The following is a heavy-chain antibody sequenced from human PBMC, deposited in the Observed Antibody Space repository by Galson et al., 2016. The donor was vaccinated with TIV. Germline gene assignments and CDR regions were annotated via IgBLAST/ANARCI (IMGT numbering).Heavy chain of an antibody. CDR3: ARLRSCGGDCYYFDY. D-gene: IGHD2-21*02. V-gene: IGHV3-20*01. CDR2: INWNGAST. J-gene: IGHJ4*02. CDR1: GFTFDDYD. Sequence: SLRLSCAASGFTFDDYDFSWVRQAPGKGLEWVSSINWNGASTGYADSVKGRFTISRDNAKNSLYLQMNSLRAEDTALYHCARLRSCGGDCYYFDYWGQGTLVTVSS.